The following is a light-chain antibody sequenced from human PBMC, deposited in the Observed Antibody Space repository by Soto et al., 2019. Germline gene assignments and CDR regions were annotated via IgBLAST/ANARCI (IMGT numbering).Light chain of an antibody. J-gene: IGKJ4*01. CDR2: GAS. CDR1: QSVSSN. Sequence: EIVMTQYPATLSVSPGERATLSCRASQSVSSNLAWYQQKPGQAPRLLIYGASTRATGIPARFSGSGSGTEFTLTSSSLHSEDFAVYYCQQYIKWPLTFCGGTKVEIK. CDR3: QQYIKWPLT. V-gene: IGKV3-15*01.